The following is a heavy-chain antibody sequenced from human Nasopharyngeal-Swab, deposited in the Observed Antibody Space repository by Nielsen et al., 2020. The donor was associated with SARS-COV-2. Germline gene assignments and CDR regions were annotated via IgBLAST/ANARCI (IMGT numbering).Heavy chain of an antibody. Sequence: ASAKVSCKASGYIFTSYDISWVGQARGQGLEWMGWIGAYNGNTNYAQKFQDRVTMTTDTSTSTVYMGLRSLRSDDTAVYYCARHGVAEDYWGQGTLVTVSS. V-gene: IGHV1-18*01. CDR3: ARHGVAEDY. D-gene: IGHD3-3*01. CDR1: GYIFTSYD. J-gene: IGHJ4*02. CDR2: IGAYNGNT.